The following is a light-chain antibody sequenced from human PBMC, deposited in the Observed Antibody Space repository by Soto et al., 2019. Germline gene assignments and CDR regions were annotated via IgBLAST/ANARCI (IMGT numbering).Light chain of an antibody. CDR1: SRDIGAYNL. Sequence: QSALTQPASVSGSPGQSITISCSGTSRDIGAYNLVSWYQQPPGTAPKLLIYDVRNRPSGISYRFSGSKAGTTASLTISSLLPEDEADYYCSADTTRSTLVFGGGTKVTVL. CDR2: DVR. CDR3: SADTTRSTLV. J-gene: IGLJ2*01. V-gene: IGLV2-14*03.